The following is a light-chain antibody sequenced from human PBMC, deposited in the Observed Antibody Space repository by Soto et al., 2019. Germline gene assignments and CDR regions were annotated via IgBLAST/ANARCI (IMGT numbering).Light chain of an antibody. Sequence: EIVLTKSPGTLYLSPEERATLSCRASQSISSSYLAWYQQNPGQAPRLLVYGASSRATGIPDRFSGSGSGTDFTLTISRLEPEDFAVYYCQQYGSSRFTFGPGTKVDIK. J-gene: IGKJ3*01. CDR2: GAS. V-gene: IGKV3-20*01. CDR1: QSISSSY. CDR3: QQYGSSRFT.